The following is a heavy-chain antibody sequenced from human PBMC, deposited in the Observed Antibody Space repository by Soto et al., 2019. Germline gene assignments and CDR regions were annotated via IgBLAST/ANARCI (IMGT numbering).Heavy chain of an antibody. V-gene: IGHV2-5*01. J-gene: IGHJ4*02. CDR1: GFSLGDYAVG. D-gene: IGHD6-19*01. CDR3: AHGSGWLFDY. Sequence: QITLKESGPPLVKPTQTLTLTCTFSGFSLGDYAVGVGWIRQPPGKALEWLSFIYWNDNEYYSPSLRSRLTISKDTSKNQVVLTMTNMDPVDTATYYCAHGSGWLFDYWGQGTLVTVSS. CDR2: IYWNDNE.